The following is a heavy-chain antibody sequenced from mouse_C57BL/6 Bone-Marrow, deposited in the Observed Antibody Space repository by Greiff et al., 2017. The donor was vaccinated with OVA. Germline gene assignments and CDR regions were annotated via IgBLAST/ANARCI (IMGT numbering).Heavy chain of an antibody. Sequence: VQLQQSGPELVKPGASVKISCKASGYTFTNYYINWVKQSHGKSLEWIGDINPNNGGTSYNQKLKGKATLTVDKSSSTAYMELRSLTSEDSAVYYCANSSYDYFDYWGQGTTRTVSS. D-gene: IGHD1-1*01. V-gene: IGHV1-26*01. CDR3: ANSSYDYFDY. CDR2: INPNNGGT. J-gene: IGHJ2*01. CDR1: GYTFTNYY.